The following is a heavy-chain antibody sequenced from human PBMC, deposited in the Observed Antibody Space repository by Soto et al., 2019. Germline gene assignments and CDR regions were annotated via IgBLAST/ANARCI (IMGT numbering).Heavy chain of an antibody. D-gene: IGHD6-13*01. V-gene: IGHV3-33*01. CDR3: ARWGIAAVGGSDY. Sequence: QVQVVESGGGVVQPGRSLRLSCAASGFTFSRFGMHWVRQAPGKGLEWVAVIWSDGSDKYYADSVKGRFTISRDNAKNTVDLQMNSLRAEDTAVYYCARWGIAAVGGSDYWGQGTLVTVSS. J-gene: IGHJ4*02. CDR2: IWSDGSDK. CDR1: GFTFSRFG.